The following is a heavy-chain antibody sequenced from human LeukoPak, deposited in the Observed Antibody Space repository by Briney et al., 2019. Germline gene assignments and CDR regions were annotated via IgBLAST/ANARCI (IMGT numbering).Heavy chain of an antibody. CDR2: IYYSGSN. CDR3: ARHKPVNYYYGMDV. V-gene: IGHV4-59*08. J-gene: IGHJ6*02. Sequence: SETLSLTCTVSGGSISSYYWSWIRQHPGKGLEWLGFIYYSGSNNYNPSLKSRVTISVDASKNQFSLKLSSVTAADTVVYYCARHKPVNYYYGMDVWGQGTTVTVSS. CDR1: GGSISSYY.